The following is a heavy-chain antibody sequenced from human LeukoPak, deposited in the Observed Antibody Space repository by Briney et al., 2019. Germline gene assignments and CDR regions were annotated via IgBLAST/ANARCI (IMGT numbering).Heavy chain of an antibody. CDR1: GGSISSYY. V-gene: IGHV4-59*08. J-gene: IGHJ4*02. CDR3: ARLIELAAQYFDY. CDR2: IYYSGST. D-gene: IGHD6-13*01. Sequence: SETLSLTCSVSGGSISSYYWNWIRQPPGKGLEWIGYIYYSGSTNYNPSLKSRVTISVDTSKNQFSLKLSSVTAADTAVYYCARLIELAAQYFDYWGQGTLVTVSS.